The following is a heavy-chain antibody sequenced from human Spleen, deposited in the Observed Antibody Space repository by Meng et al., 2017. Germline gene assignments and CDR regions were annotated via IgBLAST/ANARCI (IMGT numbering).Heavy chain of an antibody. Sequence: QLQLQASGPRLAKPSETLSLTCAVSGGSISSGRYYWNWIRQAPGKGLEWIGSVYYSGITYYNPSLESRVTISVDTSKNQFSLKLSSVTAADTAVYYCARDLWELRYKAPFDPWGQGILVTVSS. D-gene: IGHD3-16*01. CDR2: VYYSGIT. V-gene: IGHV4-39*07. CDR1: GGSISSGRYY. J-gene: IGHJ5*02. CDR3: ARDLWELRYKAPFDP.